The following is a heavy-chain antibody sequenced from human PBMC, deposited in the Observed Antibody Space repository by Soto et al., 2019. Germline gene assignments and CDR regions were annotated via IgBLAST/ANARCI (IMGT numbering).Heavy chain of an antibody. J-gene: IGHJ6*02. CDR1: GGTFSSYT. D-gene: IGHD3-10*01. CDR3: KSVVGWFYYGSGSYRDSYGMDV. V-gene: IGHV1-69*02. CDR2: IIPILGIA. Sequence: SVKVSCKASGGTFSSYTISWVRQAPGQGLEWMGRIIPILGIANYAQKIQGRVTITADKSTSTAYMELSSLRSEDTAVYYCKSVVGWFYYGSGSYRDSYGMDVWGQGTTVTVSS.